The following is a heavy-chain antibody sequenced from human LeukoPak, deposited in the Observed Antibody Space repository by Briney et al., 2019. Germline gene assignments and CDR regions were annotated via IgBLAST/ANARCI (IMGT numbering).Heavy chain of an antibody. V-gene: IGHV3-30*03. J-gene: IGHJ3*01. CDR3: ARESDFWSGYYPPRP. Sequence: GGSLRLSCAASGFTFSSYGMHWVRQAPGKGLEWVAVISYDGSNKYYADSVKGRFTISRDNSKNTLYLQMNSLRAEDTAVYYCARESDFWSGYYPPRPWGQGTMVTVSS. D-gene: IGHD3-3*01. CDR2: ISYDGSNK. CDR1: GFTFSSYG.